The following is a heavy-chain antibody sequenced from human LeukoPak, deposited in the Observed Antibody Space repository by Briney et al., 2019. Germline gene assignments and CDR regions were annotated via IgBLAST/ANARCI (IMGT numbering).Heavy chain of an antibody. CDR2: IASDGSHT. CDR1: GFTFSNCF. J-gene: IGHJ3*02. D-gene: IGHD2-21*02. V-gene: IGHV3-30*04. CDR3: ARERQDTVIHSGAFDI. Sequence: GGSLRLSCAASGFTFSNCFMHWVRQAPGKGLEWVADIASDGSHTFYVESVKGRFTISRDNSKNTLYLQMNSLRAEDTAVYFCARERQDTVIHSGAFDIWGQGTMVTVSS.